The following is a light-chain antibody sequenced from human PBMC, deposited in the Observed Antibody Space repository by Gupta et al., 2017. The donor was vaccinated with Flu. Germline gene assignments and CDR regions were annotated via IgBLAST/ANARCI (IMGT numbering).Light chain of an antibody. CDR3: RQANSFPIT. J-gene: IGKJ4*01. CDR1: QHINSW. Sequence: TCRASQHINSWLAWYQQKPGKAPKLLIYAASTLESGVPSRFSGNGYGTDFTLTISRLQPEDFATYFCRQANSFPITFGGGTKVEMK. CDR2: AAS. V-gene: IGKV1-12*01.